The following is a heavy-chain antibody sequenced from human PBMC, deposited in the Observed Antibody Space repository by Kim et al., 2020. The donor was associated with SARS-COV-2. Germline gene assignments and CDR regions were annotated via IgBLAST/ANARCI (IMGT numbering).Heavy chain of an antibody. Sequence: ASVKVSCKVSGYTLTELSMHWVRQAPGKGLEWMGGFDPEDGETIYAQKFQGRVTMTEDTSTDTAYMELSRLRSEDTAVYYCATTTNSITMVRGVIIYPHFRVHYYGMDVWGQGTTVTVSS. CDR3: ATTTNSITMVRGVIIYPHFRVHYYGMDV. V-gene: IGHV1-24*01. J-gene: IGHJ6*02. D-gene: IGHD3-10*01. CDR2: FDPEDGET. CDR1: GYTLTELS.